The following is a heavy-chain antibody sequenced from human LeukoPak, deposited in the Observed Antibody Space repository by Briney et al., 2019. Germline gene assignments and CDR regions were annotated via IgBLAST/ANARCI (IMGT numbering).Heavy chain of an antibody. CDR3: ARGPAATYYYYYYMDV. J-gene: IGHJ6*03. Sequence: ASVKVSCKASGYTFTSYGISWVRQAPGQGLEWMGWISAYNGNTNYAQKLQGRVTMTTDTSTSTAYMELRSLGSDDTAVHYCARGPAATYYYYYYMDVWGKGTTVTVSS. D-gene: IGHD2-2*01. CDR1: GYTFTSYG. V-gene: IGHV1-18*01. CDR2: ISAYNGNT.